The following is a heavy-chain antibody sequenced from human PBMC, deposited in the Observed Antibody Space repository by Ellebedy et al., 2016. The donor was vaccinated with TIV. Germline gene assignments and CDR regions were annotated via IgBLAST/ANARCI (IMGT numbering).Heavy chain of an antibody. D-gene: IGHD3-10*01. J-gene: IGHJ4*02. Sequence: AASVKVSCKASGYTFTSYGISWVRQAPGQGLEWMGWISAYNGNTNYAQKLQGRVTMTTDTSTSTAYMELRSLRSDDTAVYYCARDRRHRPETPLHDYWGQGTLVTVSS. CDR1: GYTFTSYG. V-gene: IGHV1-18*01. CDR3: ARDRRHRPETPLHDY. CDR2: ISAYNGNT.